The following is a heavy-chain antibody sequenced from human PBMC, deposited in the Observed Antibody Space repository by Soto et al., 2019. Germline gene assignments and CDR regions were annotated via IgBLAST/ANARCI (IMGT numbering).Heavy chain of an antibody. CDR2: IYYSGST. Sequence: PAGTLYVTCVVPVGCVSIGTYYWRWIRQPPGKGLEWIGYIYYSGSTNYNPSLKSRVTISVDTSKNQFSLKLSSVTAADTAVYYCAIIFDGDYVPFDYWGQGTMVTVSS. V-gene: IGHV4-61*01. J-gene: IGHJ4*02. CDR3: AIIFDGDYVPFDY. D-gene: IGHD4-17*01. CDR1: VGCVSIGTYY.